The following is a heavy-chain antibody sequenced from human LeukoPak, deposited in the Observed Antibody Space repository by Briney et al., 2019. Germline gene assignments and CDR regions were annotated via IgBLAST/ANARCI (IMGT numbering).Heavy chain of an antibody. J-gene: IGHJ6*03. V-gene: IGHV3-49*03. CDR3: ARDGSIPWGYYMDV. D-gene: IGHD2-2*02. Sequence: HPGGSLRLSCTASGFTFGDYAMSWFRQAPGKVLEWVGFIRSKAYGGTTEYAASVKGRFTISRDDSKSIAYLQMNSLRAEDTAVYYCARDGSIPWGYYMDVWGKGTTVTISS. CDR1: GFTFGDYA. CDR2: IRSKAYGGTT.